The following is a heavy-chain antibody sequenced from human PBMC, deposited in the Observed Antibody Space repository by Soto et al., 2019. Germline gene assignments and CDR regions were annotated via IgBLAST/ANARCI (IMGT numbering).Heavy chain of an antibody. CDR1: GYTFTGYY. Sequence: ASVKVSCKASGYTFTGYYMHWVRQAPGQGLEWMGWINPNSGGTNYAQKFQGRVTMTRDTSISTAYMELSRLRSDDMAVYYCARDKLRTQWLPYWFDHWGQGTLVTVSS. CDR2: INPNSGGT. V-gene: IGHV1-2*02. D-gene: IGHD6-19*01. CDR3: ARDKLRTQWLPYWFDH. J-gene: IGHJ5*02.